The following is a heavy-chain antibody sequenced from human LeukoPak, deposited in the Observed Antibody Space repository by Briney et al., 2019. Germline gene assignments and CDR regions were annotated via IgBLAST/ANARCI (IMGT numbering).Heavy chain of an antibody. CDR2: MHHSAGST. D-gene: IGHD2-15*01. CDR3: ASAREGCSGGSCYLEP. J-gene: IGHJ5*02. Sequence: PSETLSLTRTVSGGSISSSSYYWGWIRQPPGKGLEWIGEMHHSAGSTNFNPSLRSRVTISLDKSKNQFSLTLSFVAAADTALYYCASAREGCSGGSCYLEPWGQGTLVTVSS. V-gene: IGHV4-39*07. CDR1: GGSISSSSYY.